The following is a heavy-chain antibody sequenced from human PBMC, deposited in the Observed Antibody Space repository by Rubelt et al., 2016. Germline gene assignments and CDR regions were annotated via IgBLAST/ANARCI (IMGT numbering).Heavy chain of an antibody. J-gene: IGHJ4*02. CDR2: ISYDGSNK. V-gene: IGHV3-30*14. Sequence: GFTFSSYAMHWVRQAPGKGLEWVAVISYDGSNKYYADSVKGRFTISRDNSKNTLYLQMNNLRAEDTALYYCVSGDYGLVLVYWGQGTLVTVSS. D-gene: IGHD4-17*01. CDR1: GFTFSSYA. CDR3: VSGDYGLVLVY.